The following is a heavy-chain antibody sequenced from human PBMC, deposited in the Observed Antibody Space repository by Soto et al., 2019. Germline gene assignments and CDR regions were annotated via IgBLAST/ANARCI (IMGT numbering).Heavy chain of an antibody. CDR1: GFPFSSYW. D-gene: IGHD2-8*01. CDR2: VKYDGTIT. Sequence: EVQLVESGGGSVQPGESLRLSCAASGFPFSSYWIHWVRQAPGKGLVWVSRVKYDGTITNYADSLRGRLTTSIDYAKNRVYLQMNSLRVEDTAVYYFARGAQGVYYVDVWSKGTTVTVSS. V-gene: IGHV3-74*01. J-gene: IGHJ6*03. CDR3: ARGAQGVYYVDV.